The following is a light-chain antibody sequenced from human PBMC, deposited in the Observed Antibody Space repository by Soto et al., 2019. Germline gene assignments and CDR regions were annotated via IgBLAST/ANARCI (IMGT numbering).Light chain of an antibody. V-gene: IGKV3-11*01. CDR3: KQGSYGYP. Sequence: IVLTQSPVTLSLSPGERATLSCRASQHISTFLAWYQHKVGQAPRLLISDASKRATGTPARFSGSGSGTDFPLTIGSLDLEDFAIYYGKQGSYGYPFGRGTRR. CDR1: QHISTF. J-gene: IGKJ2*01. CDR2: DAS.